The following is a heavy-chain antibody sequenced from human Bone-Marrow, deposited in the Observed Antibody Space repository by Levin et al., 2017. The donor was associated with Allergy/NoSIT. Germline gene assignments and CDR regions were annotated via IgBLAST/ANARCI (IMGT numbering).Heavy chain of an antibody. CDR1: GFTFSSYW. J-gene: IGHJ4*02. D-gene: IGHD3-16*01. CDR3: ARDSYDYVWGSYEVGVGDY. CDR2: INSDGSST. Sequence: QTGGSLRLSCAASGFTFSSYWMHWVRQAPGKGLVWVSRINSDGSSTSYADSVKGRFTISRDNAKNTLYLQMNSLRAEDTAVYYCARDSYDYVWGSYEVGVGDYWGQGTLVTVSS. V-gene: IGHV3-74*01.